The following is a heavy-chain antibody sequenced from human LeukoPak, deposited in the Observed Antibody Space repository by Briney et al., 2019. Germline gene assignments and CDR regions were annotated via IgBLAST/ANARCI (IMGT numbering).Heavy chain of an antibody. CDR2: IYYSGST. Sequence: SQTLSLTCTVSGGSISSGGYYWSWIRQHPGKGLEWIGYIYYSGSTYYNPSLKGRVTISVDTSKNQFSPKLSSVTAADTAVYYCAREQYQLLTPNWFDPWGQGTLVTVSS. D-gene: IGHD2-2*01. CDR3: AREQYQLLTPNWFDP. CDR1: GGSISSGGYY. J-gene: IGHJ5*02. V-gene: IGHV4-31*03.